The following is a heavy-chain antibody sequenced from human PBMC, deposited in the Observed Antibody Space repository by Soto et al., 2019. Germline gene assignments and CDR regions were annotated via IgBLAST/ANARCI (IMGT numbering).Heavy chain of an antibody. CDR3: ENADDYIWGRDPRELDY. Sequence: EVQLLESGGGLVQPGGSLRLSCAASGFTFDNYAMYWVRQAPGKGLEWVSSISRTGGAAKYADSVNGRFAISRDNSKNTLYPQMISLRAEDTAVYSCENADDYIWGRDPRELDYWGQGTLVTVSS. D-gene: IGHD3-16*02. J-gene: IGHJ4*02. CDR1: GFTFDNYA. V-gene: IGHV3-23*01. CDR2: ISRTGGAA.